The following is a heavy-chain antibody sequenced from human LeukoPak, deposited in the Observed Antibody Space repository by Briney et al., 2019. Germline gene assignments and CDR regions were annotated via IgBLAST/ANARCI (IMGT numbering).Heavy chain of an antibody. J-gene: IGHJ4*02. CDR2: IYYSGST. D-gene: IGHD5-24*01. CDR3: ARGGMAAVFDY. CDR1: GGSISSSY. V-gene: IGHV4-59*01. Sequence: SETLSLTCTVSGGSISSSYWSWIRQPPREELEWIGYIYYSGSTNYNPSLKSRVTISVDTSKNQFSLKLSSVTAADTAVYYCARGGMAAVFDYWGQGTLVTVSS.